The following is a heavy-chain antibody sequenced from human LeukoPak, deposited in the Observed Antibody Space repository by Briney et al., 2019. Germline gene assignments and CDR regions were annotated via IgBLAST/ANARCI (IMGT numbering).Heavy chain of an antibody. CDR1: GFTFSSYG. CDR3: AKDPRGSYSRDYYYYMDV. Sequence: GGSLRLSCAASGFTFSSYGMHLVRQAPGKGLEWVAVIWYDGSNKYYADSVKGRFTISRDNSKNTLYLQMNSLRAEDAAVYYCAKDPRGSYSRDYYYYMDVWGKGTTVTVSS. V-gene: IGHV3-33*06. CDR2: IWYDGSNK. J-gene: IGHJ6*03. D-gene: IGHD1-26*01.